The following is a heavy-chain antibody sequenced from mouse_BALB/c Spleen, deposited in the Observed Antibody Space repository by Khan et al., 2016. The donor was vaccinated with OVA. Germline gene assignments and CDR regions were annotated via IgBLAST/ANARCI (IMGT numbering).Heavy chain of an antibody. J-gene: IGHJ4*01. CDR2: LWGDGST. V-gene: IGHV2-3*01. Sequence: VELVESGPGLVAPSQSLSITCTVSGFSLISYGVNWVRQPPGKGLQWLGVLWGDGSTNYHSALISRLSISKDNSKNQVFLKLNSLQTDDTATYYCAKFSPDFYSMDYWGQGTSVTVSS. CDR3: AKFSPDFYSMDY. CDR1: GFSLISYG.